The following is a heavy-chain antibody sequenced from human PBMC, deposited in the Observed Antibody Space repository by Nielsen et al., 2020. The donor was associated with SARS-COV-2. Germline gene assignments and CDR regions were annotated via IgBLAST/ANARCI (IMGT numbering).Heavy chain of an antibody. CDR3: AREGIVATIYLDY. Sequence: GGSLRLSCAASGFTFSNAWMSWVRQAPGKGLEWVSYISSSVSIIYYADSVKGRFTISRDNAKNSLYLQMNSLRAEDTAVYYCAREGIVATIYLDYWGQGTLVTVSS. CDR2: ISSSVSII. CDR1: GFTFSNAW. D-gene: IGHD5-12*01. V-gene: IGHV3-11*04. J-gene: IGHJ4*02.